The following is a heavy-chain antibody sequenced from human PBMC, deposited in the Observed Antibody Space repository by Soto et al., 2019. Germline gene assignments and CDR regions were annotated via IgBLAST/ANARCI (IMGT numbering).Heavy chain of an antibody. V-gene: IGHV1-18*04. Sequence: QVELVQSGAEVKKPGASVTVSCNFSGYIFTNFAINWVRQAPGQGLEWMGWVSGYNGNTNYARKLQGRVTMTTDTSTSPAYIPPDRLRSDGTGIFFWWIVRGVRGYHYVEPFDYWGQGTLVTVSS. CDR3: WIVRGVRGYHYVEPFDY. CDR2: VSGYNGNT. CDR1: GYIFTNFA. J-gene: IGHJ4*02. D-gene: IGHD4-17*01.